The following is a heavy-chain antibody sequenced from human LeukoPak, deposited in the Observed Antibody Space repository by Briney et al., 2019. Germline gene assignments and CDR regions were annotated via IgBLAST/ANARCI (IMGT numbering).Heavy chain of an antibody. D-gene: IGHD3-22*01. J-gene: IGHJ4*02. CDR2: ISSNGGST. CDR1: GFTFSSYA. V-gene: IGHV3-64D*06. Sequence: GETLRLSCSASGFTFSSYAMHWVRRAPGKGLEYVSAISSNGGSTYYTNSVKGRFTISRANSKNTLYLQMSSLRAEDTAVYYCVKDRYYYDSSGYYLDYWGQGTLVTVSS. CDR3: VKDRYYYDSSGYYLDY.